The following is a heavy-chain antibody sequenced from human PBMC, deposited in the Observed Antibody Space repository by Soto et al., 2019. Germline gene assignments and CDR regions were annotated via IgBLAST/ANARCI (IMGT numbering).Heavy chain of an antibody. CDR3: ARYYYDSSGYYYGWFDP. Sequence: SETLSLTCTVSGGSIISDDYYWSWIRQPPGKGLEWIAYIYYTGNTYYNPSLKSRVTISMDTSKNQFSLKLSSVTAADTAVYYCARYYYDSSGYYYGWFDPWGQGTLVTVSS. J-gene: IGHJ5*02. CDR2: IYYTGNT. CDR1: GGSIISDDYY. V-gene: IGHV4-61*08. D-gene: IGHD3-22*01.